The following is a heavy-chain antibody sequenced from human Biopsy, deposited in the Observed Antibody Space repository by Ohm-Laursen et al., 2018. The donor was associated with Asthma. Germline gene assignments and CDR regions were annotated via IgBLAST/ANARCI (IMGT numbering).Heavy chain of an antibody. D-gene: IGHD3-22*01. Sequence: GSLRLSCSASGFAVSRDHMFWVRQAPAKGLEWVSVIYSGGTSHTGDSERGQFTISRDYSKNTLYLQMHSLKAEDTAVYYCARGDSSNWSHYYFDYWGQGTLVTVSS. CDR2: IYSGGTS. CDR3: ARGDSSNWSHYYFDY. CDR1: GFAVSRDH. J-gene: IGHJ4*02. V-gene: IGHV3-53*01.